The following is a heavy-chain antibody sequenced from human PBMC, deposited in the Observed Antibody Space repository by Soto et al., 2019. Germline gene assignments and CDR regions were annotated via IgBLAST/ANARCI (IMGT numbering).Heavy chain of an antibody. CDR1: GFTFSSYA. CDR2: ISGSGGST. D-gene: IGHD6-13*01. CDR3: AKDGPKQQLVRAYFQH. J-gene: IGHJ1*01. Sequence: PGGSLRLSCAASGFTFSSYAMRWVRQAPVKGLEWVSAISGSGGSTYYADSVKGRFTISRDNSKNTLYLQMNSLRAEDTAVYYCAKDGPKQQLVRAYFQHWGQGTLVTVSS. V-gene: IGHV3-23*01.